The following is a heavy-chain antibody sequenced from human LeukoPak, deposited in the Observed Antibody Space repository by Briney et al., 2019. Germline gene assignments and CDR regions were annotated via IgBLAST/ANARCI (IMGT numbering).Heavy chain of an antibody. CDR1: GFTFDDYA. Sequence: GRSLRLSCAASGFTFDDYAMHWVRQAPGKGLEWVSGISWNSGSIGYADSVKGRFTISRDNAKNSLYLQMNSLRAEDTAVYYCAKLFLEWLLLDYWGQGTLVTVSS. J-gene: IGHJ4*02. CDR3: AKLFLEWLLLDY. V-gene: IGHV3-9*01. D-gene: IGHD3-3*01. CDR2: ISWNSGSI.